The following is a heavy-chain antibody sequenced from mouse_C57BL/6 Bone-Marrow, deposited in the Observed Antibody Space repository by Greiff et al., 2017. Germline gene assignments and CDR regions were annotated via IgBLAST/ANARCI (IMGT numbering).Heavy chain of an antibody. CDR2: IDPENGDT. J-gene: IGHJ2*01. Sequence: EVQRVESGAELVRPGASVKLSCTASGFNIKDDYMHWVKQRPEQGLEWIGWIDPENGDTAYASKFQGKATITADTSSNTAYLQLSSLTSEDTAVYYCTSPATYCFDYWGRGTALTVSA. V-gene: IGHV14-4*01. CDR3: TSPATYCFDY. CDR1: GFNIKDDY. D-gene: IGHD1-1*01.